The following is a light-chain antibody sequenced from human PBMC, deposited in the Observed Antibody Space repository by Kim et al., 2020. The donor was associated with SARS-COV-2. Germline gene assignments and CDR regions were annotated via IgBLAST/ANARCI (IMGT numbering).Light chain of an antibody. CDR2: GRN. J-gene: IGLJ3*02. CDR1: NLRGYF. Sequence: SSELTQDPAVSVALGQTVRITCQGDNLRGYFARWYQQKPGQAPILVIYGRNNRPSGIPDRFSASSSGNRASLTITGAQAEDEADYYCNSRDKTTNHWVFGGGTQLTVL. V-gene: IGLV3-19*01. CDR3: NSRDKTTNHWV.